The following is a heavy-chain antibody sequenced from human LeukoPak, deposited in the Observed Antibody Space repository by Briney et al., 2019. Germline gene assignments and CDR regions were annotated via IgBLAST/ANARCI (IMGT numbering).Heavy chain of an antibody. CDR3: ARAGVERSWRTEFDP. CDR2: ISAYNGNT. V-gene: IGHV1-18*01. CDR1: GYTFTSYG. J-gene: IGHJ5*02. Sequence: ASVKVSCKASGYTFTSYGISWVRQAAGQGLEWMGWISAYNGNTNYAQKLQGRVTMTTDTSTSTAYMELRSLRSDDTAVYYCARAGVERSWRTEFDPWGQGTLVTVSS. D-gene: IGHD7-27*01.